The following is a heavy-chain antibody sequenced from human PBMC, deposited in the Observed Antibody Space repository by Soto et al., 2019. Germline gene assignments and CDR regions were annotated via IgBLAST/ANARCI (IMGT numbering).Heavy chain of an antibody. CDR2: ISWSRGDI. D-gene: IGHD5-12*01. Sequence: EVELVESGGGLVQPGRSLTLACAASGFMFEDYAMHWVRQVPGKGLEWVSGISWSRGDIAYVDSVKGRFTISRDNAKKSLTLQMNSLRPEDTALYYCAKGKVATIKYYGMDVWGQGTTVIVSS. J-gene: IGHJ6*02. CDR1: GFMFEDYA. CDR3: AKGKVATIKYYGMDV. V-gene: IGHV3-9*01.